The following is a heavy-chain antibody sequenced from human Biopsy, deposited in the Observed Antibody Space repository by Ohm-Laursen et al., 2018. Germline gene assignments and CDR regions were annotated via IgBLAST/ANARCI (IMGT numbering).Heavy chain of an antibody. J-gene: IGHJ3*02. CDR1: GGSMTGYE. CDR3: ARVEAGTYDALDI. V-gene: IGHV4-59*01. D-gene: IGHD1-26*01. CDR2: IYYSGGT. Sequence: SETLSLTCCVSGGSMTGYEWSWIRLAPGKGLEWIGYIYYSGGTKYNPSLASRVTFSVDMSKSQFSLKLYSMTAADTAVYYCARVEAGTYDALDIWGQGTLVAVSA.